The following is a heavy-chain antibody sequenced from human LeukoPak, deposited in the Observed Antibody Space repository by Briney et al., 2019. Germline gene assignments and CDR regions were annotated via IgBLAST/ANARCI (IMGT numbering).Heavy chain of an antibody. V-gene: IGHV3-48*01. J-gene: IGHJ4*02. Sequence: PGGSLRLSCAASGFTFSSYSMNWVRQAPGKGLEWVSYISSSSSTICYADSVKGRFTISRDNAKNSLYLQMNSLRAEDTAVYYCEGGRDNVYDYWGQGTLVTVSS. CDR1: GFTFSSYS. CDR2: ISSSSSTI. D-gene: IGHD2-21*02. CDR3: EGGRDNVYDY.